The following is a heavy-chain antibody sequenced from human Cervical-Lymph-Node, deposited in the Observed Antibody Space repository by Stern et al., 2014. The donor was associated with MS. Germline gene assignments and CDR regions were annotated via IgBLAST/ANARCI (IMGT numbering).Heavy chain of an antibody. V-gene: IGHV3-30-3*01. J-gene: IGHJ4*02. D-gene: IGHD3-10*01. CDR1: GFSFSRYP. CDR2: ISYAGSNE. Sequence: VQLVESGGGVVQPGRSLRLSCAASGFSFSRYPLHWVCQAPGKGLEWVAVISYAGSNEYYADAVKGRFTISRDNSKNTLYLQIESLRAEDTAVYYCAKDMVSETIAVPHFWGQGTLVTVSS. CDR3: AKDMVSETIAVPHF.